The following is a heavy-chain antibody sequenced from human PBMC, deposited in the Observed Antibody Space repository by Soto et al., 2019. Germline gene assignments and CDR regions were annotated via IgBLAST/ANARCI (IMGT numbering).Heavy chain of an antibody. D-gene: IGHD2-8*01. Sequence: GGSLRLSCAASGFTFSSYAMSWVRQAPGKGLEWVSAISGSGGSTYYADSEKGRFNISRDNSKNTLYLQMNSLRAEDTAVYYCAKEVYCTNGVCYMGYYYYGMDVWGQGTTVTVSS. J-gene: IGHJ6*02. V-gene: IGHV3-23*01. CDR3: AKEVYCTNGVCYMGYYYYGMDV. CDR1: GFTFSSYA. CDR2: ISGSGGST.